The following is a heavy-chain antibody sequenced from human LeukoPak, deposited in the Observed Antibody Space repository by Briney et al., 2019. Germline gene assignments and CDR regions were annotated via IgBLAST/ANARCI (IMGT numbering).Heavy chain of an antibody. J-gene: IGHJ4*02. V-gene: IGHV4-59*02. Sequence: SETLSLTCTVSGDSVSSYYWTWIRQPPGKGPEWIAYIYSGGSTHYNPSLKSRVTISIDMSKNQFSLNLTSVTASDTAVYYRARDRGYSYGPLDYWGQGALVIVSS. D-gene: IGHD5-18*01. CDR2: IYSGGST. CDR3: ARDRGYSYGPLDY. CDR1: GDSVSSYY.